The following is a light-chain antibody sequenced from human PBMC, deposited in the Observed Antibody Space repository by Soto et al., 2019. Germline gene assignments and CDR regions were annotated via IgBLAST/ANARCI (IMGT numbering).Light chain of an antibody. CDR2: ATS. Sequence: DIQMTQSPSSLSASVGDRVTITCRASQTIAGYLNWYQQKPGKAPKLLIYATSSLQSGVPSRFSGSGSGTDFTLTISSLQPEDFATYSCQQSHSTPRTFGQWTKVEIK. J-gene: IGKJ1*01. CDR3: QQSHSTPRT. V-gene: IGKV1-39*01. CDR1: QTIAGY.